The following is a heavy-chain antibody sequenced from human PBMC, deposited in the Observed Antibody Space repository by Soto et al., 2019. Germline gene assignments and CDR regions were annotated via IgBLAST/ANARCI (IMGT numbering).Heavy chain of an antibody. CDR3: SLLEFTDDAVRDF. D-gene: IGHD2-15*01. Sequence: QVQLAQSGAEVKRPASSVRVSCKASGGPLSIYGIGWVRQAPGQRLEYLGGITPIVGTTTYVQKFQGRLTITADESANSIYMELSRLIPEDTAIYYCSLLEFTDDAVRDFWGHGTLVIVSS. CDR2: ITPIVGTT. J-gene: IGHJ4*01. V-gene: IGHV1-69*01. CDR1: GGPLSIYG.